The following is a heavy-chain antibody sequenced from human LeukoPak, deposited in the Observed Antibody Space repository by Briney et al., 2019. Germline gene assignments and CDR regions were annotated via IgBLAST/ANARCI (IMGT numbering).Heavy chain of an antibody. Sequence: GGSLRLSCTASGFTFSSYEMDWVRQAPGKGLEWVAYISSGGSYIQYAESVKGRFTISRDNAEKSLFLQMNSLRDEATAVYYCARDPGYSSTGVDAFDIWGRGTMVTVSS. J-gene: IGHJ3*02. CDR1: GFTFSSYE. V-gene: IGHV3-48*03. CDR2: ISSGGSYI. D-gene: IGHD6-13*01. CDR3: ARDPGYSSTGVDAFDI.